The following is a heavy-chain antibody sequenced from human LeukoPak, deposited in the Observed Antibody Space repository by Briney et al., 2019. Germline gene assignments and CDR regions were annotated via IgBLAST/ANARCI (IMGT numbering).Heavy chain of an antibody. D-gene: IGHD6-13*01. CDR3: ARDLGVAAAELVDY. Sequence: ASVKVSCKASGYTFTGYSMHWVRQAPGQGLEWMGWINPNRGGTNYAQKFQGRVTMTRDTSISTAYMELSRLRSDDTAVYYCARDLGVAAAELVDYWGQGTLVTVSS. CDR1: GYTFTGYS. V-gene: IGHV1-2*02. CDR2: INPNRGGT. J-gene: IGHJ4*02.